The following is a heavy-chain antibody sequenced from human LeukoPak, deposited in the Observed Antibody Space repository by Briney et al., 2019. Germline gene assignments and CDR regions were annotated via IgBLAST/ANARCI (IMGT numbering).Heavy chain of an antibody. CDR3: ARGPLSGLRRHTVTTDY. V-gene: IGHV3-11*04. CDR1: GFTFSDYY. D-gene: IGHD4-17*01. J-gene: IGHJ4*02. CDR2: ISSSGSTI. Sequence: PGGSLRLSCAASGFTFSDYYMSWIRQAPGKGLEWVSYISSSGSTIYYADSVKGRFTISRDNAKNSLYLQMNSLRAEDTAVYYCARGPLSGLRRHTVTTDYWGQGTLVTVSS.